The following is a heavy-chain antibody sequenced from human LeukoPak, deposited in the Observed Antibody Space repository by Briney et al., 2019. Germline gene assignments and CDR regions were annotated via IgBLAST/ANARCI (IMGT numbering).Heavy chain of an antibody. J-gene: IGHJ4*02. CDR2: IYYSGLT. CDR1: GGSISRYY. Sequence: SETLSLTCTVSGGSISRYYWNWIRQPPGKGLEWIGYIYYSGLTNYNPSLRSRVTISVDTSKNQFSLKLSSVTAADTAVYFCAGDDYGGDYWGQGTLVTVSS. CDR3: AGDDYGGDY. D-gene: IGHD4-17*01. V-gene: IGHV4-59*01.